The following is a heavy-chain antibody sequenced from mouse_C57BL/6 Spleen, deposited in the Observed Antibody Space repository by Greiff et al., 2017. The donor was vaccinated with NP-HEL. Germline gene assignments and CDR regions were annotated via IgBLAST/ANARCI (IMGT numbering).Heavy chain of an antibody. CDR1: GYTFTSYW. CDR2: IYPGSGST. V-gene: IGHV1-55*01. J-gene: IGHJ1*03. CDR3: ARFGTTPLEGYFDV. D-gene: IGHD1-1*01. Sequence: QVQLQQPGAELVKPGASVKMSCKASGYTFTSYWITWVKQRPGQGLEWIGDIYPGSGSTNYNEKFKSKATLTVDTSSSTAYMQLSSLTSEDSAVYYCARFGTTPLEGYFDVWGTGTTVTVSS.